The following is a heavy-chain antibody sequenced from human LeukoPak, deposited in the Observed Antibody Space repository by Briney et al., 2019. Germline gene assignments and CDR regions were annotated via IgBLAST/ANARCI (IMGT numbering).Heavy chain of an antibody. Sequence: GGSLRLSCAASGFTFSSYAMSWVRQAPGKGLEWVSAISSGGGSTYYADSVKGRFTISRDNSKNTLYLQMNSLRAEDTAIYYCAKRTGEAGPYFDYWGQGTLVTVSS. J-gene: IGHJ4*02. CDR1: GFTFSSYA. D-gene: IGHD6-19*01. V-gene: IGHV3-23*01. CDR3: AKRTGEAGPYFDY. CDR2: ISSGGGST.